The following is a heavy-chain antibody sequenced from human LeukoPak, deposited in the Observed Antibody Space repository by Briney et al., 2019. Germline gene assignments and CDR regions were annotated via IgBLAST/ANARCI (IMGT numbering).Heavy chain of an antibody. CDR3: ARSPGGGFDI. CDR2: IYYSGTI. V-gene: IGHV4-59*01. J-gene: IGHJ3*02. D-gene: IGHD2-15*01. Sequence: TSETLSLTCTVSGGSINNYYGGWIRQTPGKGLELIGYIYYSGTINYNPSLKSRVSISVDTSKKQFSLKLTSVTAADTAVYYCARSPGGGFDIWGQGTMVTVSS. CDR1: GGSINNYY.